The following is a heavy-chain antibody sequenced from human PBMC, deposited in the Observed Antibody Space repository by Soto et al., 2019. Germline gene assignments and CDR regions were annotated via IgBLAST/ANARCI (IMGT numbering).Heavy chain of an antibody. CDR2: ISGSSDNI. D-gene: IGHD2-2*01. J-gene: IGHJ5*02. CDR1: GFTFSDYF. Sequence: GGSLRLSCAASGFTFSDYFMSWIRQAPGKGLEWVSFISGSSDNIKYADSVKGRFTISRNNAKNSLYLQMNSLRAEDTAVYYCVRDSARIVVVPRVDGDNWLDPWGQGTLVTVSS. V-gene: IGHV3-11*06. CDR3: VRDSARIVVVPRVDGDNWLDP.